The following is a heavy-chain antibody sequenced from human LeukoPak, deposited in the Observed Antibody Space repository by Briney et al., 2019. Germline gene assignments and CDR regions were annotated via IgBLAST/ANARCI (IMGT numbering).Heavy chain of an antibody. CDR2: IYYSGST. CDR3: ARLDRGYCSGGSCPDY. J-gene: IGHJ4*02. CDR1: GFTFDDYA. Sequence: GSLRLSCAASGFTFDDYAMHWVRQAPGKGLEWIGYIYYSGSTNYNPSLKSRVTISVDTSKNQFSLKLSSVAAADTAVYYCARLDRGYCSGGSCPDYWGQGTLVTVSS. D-gene: IGHD2-15*01. V-gene: IGHV4-59*08.